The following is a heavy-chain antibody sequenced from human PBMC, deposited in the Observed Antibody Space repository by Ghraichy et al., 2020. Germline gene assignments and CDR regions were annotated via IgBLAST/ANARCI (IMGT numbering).Heavy chain of an antibody. CDR1: GFTFSTYS. CDR3: ARRIAAAGTYYYYYGMDV. D-gene: IGHD6-13*01. Sequence: GESLNISCAASGFTFSTYSMNWVRQAPGKGLEWVSSISSSSTYIYYADSVKGRFTISRDNAKNSLYLQMNSLRAEDTAVYYCARRIAAAGTYYYYYGMDVWGQGTTVTVSS. J-gene: IGHJ6*02. V-gene: IGHV3-21*01. CDR2: ISSSSTYI.